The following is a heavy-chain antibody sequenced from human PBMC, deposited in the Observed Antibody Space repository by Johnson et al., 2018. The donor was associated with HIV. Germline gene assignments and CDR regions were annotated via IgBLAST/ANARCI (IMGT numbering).Heavy chain of an antibody. CDR3: ADSSPFYAFDI. CDR2: IYSGGST. J-gene: IGHJ3*02. Sequence: VQLVESGGGLVQPGGSLRLSCAASGFTVSSNYMSWVRQAPGKGLEWVSVIYSGGSTYYADSVKGRFTISRDNSKNTLYLQMNSLSAEDTAVYYCADSSPFYAFDIWGQGTMVTVSS. V-gene: IGHV3-66*01. CDR1: GFTVSSNY. D-gene: IGHD6-13*01.